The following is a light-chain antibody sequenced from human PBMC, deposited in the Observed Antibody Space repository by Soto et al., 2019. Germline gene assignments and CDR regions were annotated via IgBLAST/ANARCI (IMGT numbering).Light chain of an antibody. CDR3: QQSYSNLIT. V-gene: IGKV1-39*01. CDR2: GAT. CDR1: QSISSF. J-gene: IGKJ4*01. Sequence: DIEMTQSPSSLSASVGDRVTITCRASQSISSFLNWYQQKRGKAPKLLIQGATALQSGVPLRFSGSGSGKDFSLTISSLQPEEFATYYCQQSYSNLITLGGGTKVDIK.